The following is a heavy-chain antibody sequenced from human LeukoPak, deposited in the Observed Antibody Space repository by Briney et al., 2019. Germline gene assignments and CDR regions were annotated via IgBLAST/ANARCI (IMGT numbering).Heavy chain of an antibody. CDR3: ARRRYPGYSSGLFDY. Sequence: SETLSLTCTVSGGSISSSTSFWGWIRQPPGKGLECIGSIYYSGTTYYTLSLKSRATISVDTSNNQFSLTLSSVPAADTAVYYCARRRYPGYSSGLFDYWGQGTLVTVSS. D-gene: IGHD6-19*01. V-gene: IGHV4-39*01. CDR1: GGSISSSTSF. J-gene: IGHJ4*02. CDR2: IYYSGTT.